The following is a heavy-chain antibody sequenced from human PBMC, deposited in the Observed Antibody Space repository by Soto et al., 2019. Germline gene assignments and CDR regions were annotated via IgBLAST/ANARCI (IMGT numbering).Heavy chain of an antibody. CDR1: GYTFTDYY. Sequence: ASVKVSCKASGYTFTDYYMHGVRQAPGQGLEYMGWVNPITGGTVYAEKFKGWVTLTRDTSISTAYMELSRLKSDDTAVYYCARAGRSWRYFFDSWGRGTLVTVSS. V-gene: IGHV1-2*04. CDR3: ARAGRSWRYFFDS. CDR2: VNPITGGT. J-gene: IGHJ4*02. D-gene: IGHD6-13*01.